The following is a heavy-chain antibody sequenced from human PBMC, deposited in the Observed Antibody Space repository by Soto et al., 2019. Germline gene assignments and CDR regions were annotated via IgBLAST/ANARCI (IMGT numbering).Heavy chain of an antibody. J-gene: IGHJ6*04. CDR1: GGSISSYY. CDR3: AREIFPPGMEV. CDR2: IYTSGST. V-gene: IGHV4-4*07. D-gene: IGHD3-3*01. Sequence: SETLSLACTVSGGSISSYYWSWIRQPAGKGLGLIGRIYTSGSTNYNPSLKSRVTMSVDTSKNQFSLKLSSVTAADTAVYYCAREIFPPGMEVWGEGTTDNVSS.